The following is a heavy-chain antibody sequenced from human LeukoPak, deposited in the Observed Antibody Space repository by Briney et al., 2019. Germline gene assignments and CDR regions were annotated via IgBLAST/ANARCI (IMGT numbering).Heavy chain of an antibody. Sequence: SETLSVTCSVSSASPIRSIYYWGWIRQTPEKGLEWIGSVSYSGIIYNNPSLKSRVTISVDTSKSQFSLKLSSVTAADTAVYYCARGGGLWFGELARYYYMDVWGKGTTVTVSS. CDR2: VSYSGII. CDR3: ARGGGLWFGELARYYYMDV. J-gene: IGHJ6*03. V-gene: IGHV4-39*07. D-gene: IGHD3-10*01. CDR1: SASPIRSIYY.